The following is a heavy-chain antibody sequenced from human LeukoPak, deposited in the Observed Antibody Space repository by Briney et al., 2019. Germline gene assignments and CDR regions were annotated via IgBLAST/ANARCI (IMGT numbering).Heavy chain of an antibody. CDR2: INPSGGST. D-gene: IGHD2-15*01. CDR1: GYTFTSYY. J-gene: IGHJ6*03. Sequence: ASVKVSCKASGYTFTSYYMHWVRQAPGQGLEWMGIINPSGGSTSYAQKFQGRVTMTRDTSTSTVYMELSSLRSEDTAVYYCARVAADYYYYYYMDVWGKGTTVTVSS. CDR3: ARVAADYYYYYYMDV. V-gene: IGHV1-46*01.